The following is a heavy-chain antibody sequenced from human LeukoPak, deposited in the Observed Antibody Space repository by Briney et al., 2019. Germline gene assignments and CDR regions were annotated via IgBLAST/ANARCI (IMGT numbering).Heavy chain of an antibody. V-gene: IGHV1-8*01. J-gene: IGHJ4*02. CDR3: AITYEYYYDSSGLLADY. Sequence: ASVKVSCKASGYTFTSYDINWVRQATGQGLEWMGWMNPNSGNTGHPQKFQGRVTMTRNTSISTAYMELSSLRSEDTAVYYCAITYEYYYDSSGLLADYWGQGTLVTISS. D-gene: IGHD3-22*01. CDR2: MNPNSGNT. CDR1: GYTFTSYD.